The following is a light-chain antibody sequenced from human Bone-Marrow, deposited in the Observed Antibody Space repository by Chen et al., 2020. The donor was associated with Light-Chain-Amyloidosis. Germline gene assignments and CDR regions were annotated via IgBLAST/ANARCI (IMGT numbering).Light chain of an antibody. J-gene: IGLJ2*01. Sequence: SYELTQPPSVSVSPGQTARITCSGDDLPTKYAYWYQQKPGQAPGLVIHRDTERHSGIPERFSGSSSGATATLTISGVQAEDEADYHCQSADSSGTYEVIFGGGTKLTVL. CDR1: DLPTKY. CDR2: RDT. CDR3: QSADSSGTYEVI. V-gene: IGLV3-25*03.